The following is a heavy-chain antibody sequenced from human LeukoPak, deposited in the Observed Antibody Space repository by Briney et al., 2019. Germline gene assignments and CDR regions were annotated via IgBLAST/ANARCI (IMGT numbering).Heavy chain of an antibody. CDR3: ARSPDAEYFQH. CDR2: IYYSGST. CDR1: GGSLSSSSYY. Sequence: SETLSLTCTVSGGSLSSSSYYWGWLRQPPGKGLEWIGSIYYSGSTYYNPSLKSRVTISVDTSKNQFSLKLSSVTAADTAVYYCARSPDAEYFQHWGQGTLVTVSS. V-gene: IGHV4-39*01. J-gene: IGHJ1*01.